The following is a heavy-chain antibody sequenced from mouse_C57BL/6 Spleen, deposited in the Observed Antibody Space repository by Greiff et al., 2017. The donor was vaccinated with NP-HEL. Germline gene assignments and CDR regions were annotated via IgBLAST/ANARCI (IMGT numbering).Heavy chain of an antibody. CDR3: ASWQDSSGYDYFDY. J-gene: IGHJ2*01. CDR2: IYPGDGDT. Sequence: QVQLQQSGPELVKPGASVKISCKASGYAFSSSWMNWVKQRPGKGLEWIGRIYPGDGDTNYNGKFKGKATLTADKSSSTAYMQRSSLTSEDSAVYFCASWQDSSGYDYFDYWGQGTTLTVSS. CDR1: GYAFSSSW. V-gene: IGHV1-82*01. D-gene: IGHD3-2*02.